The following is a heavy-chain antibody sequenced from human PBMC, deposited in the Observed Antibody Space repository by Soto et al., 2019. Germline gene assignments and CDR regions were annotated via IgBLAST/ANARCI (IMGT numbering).Heavy chain of an antibody. CDR3: ASRDSGAYDGNGLDV. V-gene: IGHV1-2*02. D-gene: IGHD3-22*01. CDR2: VNPNTAGT. CDR1: GYTFTDHY. J-gene: IGHJ1*01. Sequence: QAQLVQSGAEVKKPGASVKVSCEASGYTFTDHYVHWVRQAPGQGLEWMGWVNPNTAGTIYAQKFHGRVTMTSDTSITTAYMEITSLRSDDTALYYCASRDSGAYDGNGLDVWGQGTLVTVSS.